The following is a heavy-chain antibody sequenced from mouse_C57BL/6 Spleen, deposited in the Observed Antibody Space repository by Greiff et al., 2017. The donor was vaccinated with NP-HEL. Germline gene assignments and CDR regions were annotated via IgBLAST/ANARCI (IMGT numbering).Heavy chain of an antibody. J-gene: IGHJ2*01. D-gene: IGHD1-1*01. CDR2: IYPSDSET. CDR1: GYTFTSYW. CDR3: ARQATGVFDY. V-gene: IGHV1-61*01. Sequence: VQLQQSGAELVRPGSSVKLSCKASGYTFTSYWMDWVKQRPGQGLEWIGNIYPSDSETHYNQKFKDKATLTVDKSSSTAYMQLSSLTSEDSAVYYCARQATGVFDYWGQGTTLTVSS.